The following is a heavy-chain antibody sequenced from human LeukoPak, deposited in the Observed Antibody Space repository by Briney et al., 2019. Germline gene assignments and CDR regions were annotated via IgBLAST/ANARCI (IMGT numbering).Heavy chain of an antibody. V-gene: IGHV1-69*04. D-gene: IGHD6-6*01. CDR3: ARGGSSILYWFDP. CDR2: IIPILGIA. Sequence: SVKVSCKASGGTFSSYAISWVRQAPGQGLEWVGRIIPILGIANYAQKFQGRVTITADKSTSTAYMELSSLRSEDTAVYYCARGGSSILYWFDPWGQGTLVTVSS. J-gene: IGHJ5*02. CDR1: GGTFSSYA.